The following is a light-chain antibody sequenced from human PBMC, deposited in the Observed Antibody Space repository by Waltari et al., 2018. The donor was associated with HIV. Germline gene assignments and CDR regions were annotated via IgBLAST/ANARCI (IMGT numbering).Light chain of an antibody. CDR2: EVS. J-gene: IGLJ3*02. Sequence: QSALTQPASVSGSRGQSITIPCTGTNSDLGSYDLVSWYQTHPGDAPKLIIYEVSYRPSGVSDRFSGSKSINAASLTISGLQADDEADYYCCSYTSAATWVFGGGTKVTVL. CDR1: NSDLGSYDL. V-gene: IGLV2-14*01. CDR3: CSYTSAATWV.